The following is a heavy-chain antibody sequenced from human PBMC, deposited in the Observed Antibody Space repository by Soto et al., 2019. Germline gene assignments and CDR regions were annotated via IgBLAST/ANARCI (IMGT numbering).Heavy chain of an antibody. CDR1: GYTFTSYS. D-gene: IGHD2-15*01. CDR3: ARDHNFGFILYAMDV. CDR2: INPSSGRT. J-gene: IGHJ6*02. V-gene: IGHV1-46*01. Sequence: ASVKVSCKASGYTFTSYSMHWVRQAPGEGLEWMGIINPSSGRTSYAQNFQGRVTMTSDTSTSIVYMEMSSLKSEDTAVYYCARDHNFGFILYAMDVWGQGTTVTVSS.